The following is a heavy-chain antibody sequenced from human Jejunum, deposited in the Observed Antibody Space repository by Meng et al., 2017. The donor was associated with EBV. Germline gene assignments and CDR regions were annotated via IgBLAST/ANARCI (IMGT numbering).Heavy chain of an antibody. V-gene: IGHV3-11*01. CDR1: GFTFSDYY. CDR2: ISRSCDTI. D-gene: IGHD5-12*01. J-gene: IGHJ4*02. Sequence: QVQLGVSGGGLVKPGVSLRLSCAVSGFTFSDYYMSWIRQAPGKVLEWLSYISRSCDTIYYADSVKGRFTVSRDNAKNSLYLQMNSLGAEDTAVYYCARDPIRGYSSQGGFDYWGQGTLVTVSS. CDR3: ARDPIRGYSSQGGFDY.